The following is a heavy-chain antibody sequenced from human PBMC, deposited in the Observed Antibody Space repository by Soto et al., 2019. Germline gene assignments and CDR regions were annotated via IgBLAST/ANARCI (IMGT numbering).Heavy chain of an antibody. V-gene: IGHV5-51*01. CDR3: ARKDKSGYFNWFDP. CDR2: TFPSDSDT. J-gene: IGHJ5*02. D-gene: IGHD3-22*01. CDR1: GYRFTSYW. Sequence: PGESLKISCRTSGYRFTSYWIAWVRQMPGKGLEWMGTTFPSDSDTRYSPSFQGQVTISADRSTSTVFLQWASLKASDTAVYFCARKDKSGYFNWFDPWGQGTLVTASS.